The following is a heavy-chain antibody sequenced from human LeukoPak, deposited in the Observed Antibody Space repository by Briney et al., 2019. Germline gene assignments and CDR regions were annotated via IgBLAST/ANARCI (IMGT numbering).Heavy chain of an antibody. CDR3: AKDLYYYGSGSYQDY. CDR1: GCTFTSYA. V-gene: IGHV3-23*01. Sequence: GGSLRLSCAASGCTFTSYAVSWVRQAPGKGLEWVSSISGNGGSTYYADSVKGRFTISRDNSKNTLYLQLNSLRAEDTAVYYCAKDLYYYGSGSYQDYWGQGTLVTVSS. J-gene: IGHJ4*02. CDR2: ISGNGGST. D-gene: IGHD3-10*01.